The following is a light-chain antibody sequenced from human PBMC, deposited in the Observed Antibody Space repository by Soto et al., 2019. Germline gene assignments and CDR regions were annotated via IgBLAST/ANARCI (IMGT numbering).Light chain of an antibody. CDR2: APS. CDR3: QQSYIVPYT. CDR1: QSISSF. Sequence: DIQVTQSPSSLSASVGDRVTITCRASQSISSFLIWYQQKAGKAPKVLIYAPSSLQSGVPSRFSGSGSGTEVTLTITSLQPEDFATYYCQQSYIVPYTFGQGTKLEIK. V-gene: IGKV1-39*01. J-gene: IGKJ2*01.